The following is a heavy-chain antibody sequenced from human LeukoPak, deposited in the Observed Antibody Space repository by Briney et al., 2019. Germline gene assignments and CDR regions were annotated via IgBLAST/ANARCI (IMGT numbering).Heavy chain of an antibody. CDR3: AREGTGTWDDAFDI. V-gene: IGHV3-21*01. Sequence: PGGSLRLSCAASGFNFQYAWMTWVRQAPGKGLEWVSSIASHSGYTFYADSVKGRFTISRDNAKNSLSLQMNSLRAEDTAVYYCAREGTGTWDDAFDIWGQGTMVTVSS. J-gene: IGHJ3*02. CDR2: IASHSGYT. D-gene: IGHD3-10*01. CDR1: GFNFQYAW.